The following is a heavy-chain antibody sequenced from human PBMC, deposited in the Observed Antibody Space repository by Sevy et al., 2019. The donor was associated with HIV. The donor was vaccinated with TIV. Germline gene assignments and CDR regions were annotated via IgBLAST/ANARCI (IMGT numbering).Heavy chain of an antibody. J-gene: IGHJ5*02. D-gene: IGHD6-13*01. CDR2: MNPNSGNT. CDR1: GYTFTSYD. Sequence: ASVKVSCKASGYTFTSYDINWVRQSTGHGLDGMGWMNPNSGNTGDARKFLDRVTMTRDNSISTAYLELNSLTSDDTAVYYCARSLLVAASGYNWFDPWGQGTLVTVSS. CDR3: ARSLLVAASGYNWFDP. V-gene: IGHV1-8*01.